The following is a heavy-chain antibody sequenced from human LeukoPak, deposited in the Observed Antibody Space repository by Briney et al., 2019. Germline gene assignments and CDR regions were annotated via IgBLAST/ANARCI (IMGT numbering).Heavy chain of an antibody. J-gene: IGHJ4*02. CDR1: GYTFTGYY. V-gene: IGHV1-2*02. D-gene: IGHD3-9*01. Sequence: ASVKVSCKASGYTFTGYYMHWVRQAPGQGLEWMGWINPNSGGTNYAQKFQGRVTMTRDTSISTAYMELSRLRSDDTAVYYCARGNYDILTGYYSLYYFDYWGQGTLVTVSS. CDR2: INPNSGGT. CDR3: ARGNYDILTGYYSLYYFDY.